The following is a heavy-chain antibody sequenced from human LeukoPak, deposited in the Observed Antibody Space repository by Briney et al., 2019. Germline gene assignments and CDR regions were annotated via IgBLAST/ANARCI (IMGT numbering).Heavy chain of an antibody. CDR1: SGSMSSHY. CDR2: IYNNEST. V-gene: IGHV4-59*11. D-gene: IGHD3-10*01. J-gene: IGHJ4*02. Sequence: SETLSLTCSVSSGSMSSHYWSWIRQPPGKGLEWIGYIYNNESTNYNPSLRSRVTISVGTSENQFSLKLTSVAAADTAVYYCARGTRGPLVRRITIFDYWGLGTLVTVSS. CDR3: ARGTRGPLVRRITIFDY.